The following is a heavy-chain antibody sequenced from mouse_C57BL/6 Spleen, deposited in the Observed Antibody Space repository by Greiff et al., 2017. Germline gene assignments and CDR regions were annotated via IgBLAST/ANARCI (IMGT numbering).Heavy chain of an antibody. CDR2: IHPNSGST. CDR1: GYNFNSYW. CDR3: ARWGAKDY. J-gene: IGHJ2*01. Sequence: QVQLQQPGAELVKPGASVKLSCKASGYNFNSYWMHWVKQRPGQGLEWIGMIHPNSGSTNYNEKFKSKATLTVDNSSSTAYLQLSSLTSEDSAGYYCARWGAKDYWGQGATLTVSS. V-gene: IGHV1-64*01.